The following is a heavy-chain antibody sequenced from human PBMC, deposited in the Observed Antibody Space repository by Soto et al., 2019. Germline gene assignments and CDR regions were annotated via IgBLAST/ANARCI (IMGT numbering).Heavy chain of an antibody. CDR1: AGTFSSYA. Sequence: QVQLVQSGAEVKKPGSSVKVSCKASAGTFSSYAMNWVRQAPGQGLEWMGGIIPMFATRNYAQKFQGRVTIPAVEYTRPAYMELRSLRSEDTAVYYCAKARISMIVGGAYYYAMDAWGQGTTVTVSS. V-gene: IGHV1-69*12. D-gene: IGHD3-22*01. CDR2: IIPMFATR. CDR3: AKARISMIVGGAYYYAMDA. J-gene: IGHJ6*02.